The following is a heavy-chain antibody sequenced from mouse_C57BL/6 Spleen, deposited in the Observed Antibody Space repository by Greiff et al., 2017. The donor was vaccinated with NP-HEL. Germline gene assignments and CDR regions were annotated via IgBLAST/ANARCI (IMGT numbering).Heavy chain of an antibody. D-gene: IGHD1-1*01. CDR1: GFSLTSYG. J-gene: IGHJ3*01. CDR2: IWGDGST. V-gene: IGHV2-3*01. Sequence: QVQLKESGPGLVAPSQSLSLTCTVSGFSLTSYGVSWVRQPPGKGLEWLGVIWGDGSTNYHSALISRLSISKDNSKSQVFLKLNSLQTDDTATYYCASYGSKIYFAYWGQGTLVTVSA. CDR3: ASYGSKIYFAY.